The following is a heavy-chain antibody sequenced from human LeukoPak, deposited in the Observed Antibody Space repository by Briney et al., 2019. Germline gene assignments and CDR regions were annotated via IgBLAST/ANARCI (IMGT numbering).Heavy chain of an antibody. J-gene: IGHJ4*02. V-gene: IGHV4-59*08. CDR1: GGSISSYY. CDR2: IYYSGST. Sequence: SETLSLTCTVSGGSISSYYWSWIRQPPGKGLEWIGYIYYSGSTNYNPSLKSRVTISVDTSKNQFSLKLSSVTAADTAVYYCARHTLLSTVLDYWGQGTLVTVSS. CDR3: ARHTLLSTVLDY. D-gene: IGHD5/OR15-5a*01.